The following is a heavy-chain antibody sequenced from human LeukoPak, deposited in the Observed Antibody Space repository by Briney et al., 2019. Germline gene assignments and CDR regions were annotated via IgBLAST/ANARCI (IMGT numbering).Heavy chain of an antibody. CDR2: IYYSGST. V-gene: IGHV4-59*08. CDR1: GGSISSYY. CDR3: AGGIAAAGYDY. D-gene: IGHD6-13*01. J-gene: IGHJ4*02. Sequence: SETLSLTCTVSGGSISSYYWSWIRQLPGKGLEWIGYIYYSGSTNYNPSLKSRVTISVDTSKNQFSLKLSSVTAADTAVYYCAGGIAAAGYDYWGQGTLVTVSS.